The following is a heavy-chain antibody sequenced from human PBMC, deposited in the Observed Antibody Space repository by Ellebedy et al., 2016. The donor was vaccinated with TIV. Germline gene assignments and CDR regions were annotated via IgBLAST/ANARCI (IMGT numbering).Heavy chain of an antibody. V-gene: IGHV3-23*01. J-gene: IGHJ4*02. D-gene: IGHD6-19*01. CDR3: AKQVARAVAGPGDY. CDR1: GFTFSNYA. CDR2: VIASGGDT. Sequence: GGSLRLSCAASGFTFSNYAMSWVRQAPGKGLEWVAAVIASGGDTYYADSVKGRFTISRDNSKNTLYLQMNSLRAEDTAVYYCAKQVARAVAGPGDYWGQGTLVTVSS.